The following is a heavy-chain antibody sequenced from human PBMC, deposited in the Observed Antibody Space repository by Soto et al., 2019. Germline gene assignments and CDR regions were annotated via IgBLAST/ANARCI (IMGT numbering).Heavy chain of an antibody. J-gene: IGHJ5*02. D-gene: IGHD6-13*01. CDR3: ARERSAAGTGWFDP. V-gene: IGHV1-8*01. CDR2: MNPNSGNT. CDR1: GYTFTSYD. Sequence: QVQLVQSGAEVKKPGASVKVSCKASGYTFTSYDINWVRQATGQGLEWMGWMNPNSGNTGYAQKFQGRVTVTLNTSISTADRELSSLRSEDTAVYYCARERSAAGTGWFDPWGQGTLVTVSS.